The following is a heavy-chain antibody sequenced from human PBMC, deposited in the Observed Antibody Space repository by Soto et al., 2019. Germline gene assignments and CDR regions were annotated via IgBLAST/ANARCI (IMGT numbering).Heavy chain of an antibody. V-gene: IGHV4-31*03. D-gene: IGHD6-19*01. CDR2: IYHSGST. J-gene: IGHJ4*02. CDR1: GGSISSGGYY. CDR3: ARGSHSSGWPIQNFDY. Sequence: SETLSLTCTDSGGSISSGGYYWSWIRQHPGKGLEWIGEIYHSGSTNYNPSLKSRVTISVDKSKNQFSLKLSSVTAADTAVYYCARGSHSSGWPIQNFDYWGQGTLVTVSS.